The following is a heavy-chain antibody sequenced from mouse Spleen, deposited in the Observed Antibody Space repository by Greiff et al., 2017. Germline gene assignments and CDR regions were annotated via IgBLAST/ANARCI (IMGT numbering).Heavy chain of an antibody. Sequence: EVQLQQSGAELVKPGASVKLSCTASGFNIKDTYMHWVKQRPEQGLEWIGRIDPANGNTKYDPKFQGKATITADTSSNTAYLQLSSLTSEDTAVYYCARRGDEGFYYAMDYWGQGTSVTVSS. D-gene: IGHD3-3*01. V-gene: IGHV14-3*02. CDR1: GFNIKDTY. CDR2: IDPANGNT. CDR3: ARRGDEGFYYAMDY. J-gene: IGHJ4*01.